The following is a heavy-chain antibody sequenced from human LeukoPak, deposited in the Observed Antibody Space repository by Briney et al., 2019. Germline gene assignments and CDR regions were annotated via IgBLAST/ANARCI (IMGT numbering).Heavy chain of an antibody. V-gene: IGHV4-59*01. D-gene: IGHD3-3*01. CDR3: TRSLGVVIHGGMDV. Sequence: SETLSLTCTVSGGSISSYHWSWIRQPPGKGLEWIGHIYYTGSTNYNPSLKSRVTISLDTSKNQFSLKLSSVTAADTAVCYCTRSLGVVIHGGMDVWGQGTTVTVSS. CDR2: IYYTGST. CDR1: GGSISSYH. J-gene: IGHJ6*02.